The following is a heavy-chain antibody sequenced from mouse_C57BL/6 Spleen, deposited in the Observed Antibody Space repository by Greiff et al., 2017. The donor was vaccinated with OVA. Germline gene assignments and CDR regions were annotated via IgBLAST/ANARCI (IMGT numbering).Heavy chain of an antibody. CDR1: GYAFSSYW. CDR3: ARYTTVVEEAWCAY. Sequence: QVQLQQSGPELVKPGASVKISCKASGYAFSSYWMNWVKQRPGKGLEWIGRIYPGDGDTNYNGKFKGKATLTADKSSSTAYMQLSSLTSEDSAVYFCARYTTVVEEAWCAYWGQGTLVTVSA. V-gene: IGHV1-82*01. J-gene: IGHJ3*01. D-gene: IGHD1-1*01. CDR2: IYPGDGDT.